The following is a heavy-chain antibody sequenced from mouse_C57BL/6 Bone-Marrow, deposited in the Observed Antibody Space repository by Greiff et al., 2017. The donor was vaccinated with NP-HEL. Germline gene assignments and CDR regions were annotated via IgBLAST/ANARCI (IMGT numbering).Heavy chain of an antibody. V-gene: IGHV1-81*01. Sequence: VKLQQSGAELARPGASVKLSCKASGYTFTSYGISWVKQRTGQGLEWIGEIYPRSGNTYYNEKFKGKATLTADKSSSTAYMELRSLTSEDSAVYFCARSVYGSSYFDYWGQGTTLTVSS. J-gene: IGHJ2*01. CDR1: GYTFTSYG. CDR2: IYPRSGNT. CDR3: ARSVYGSSYFDY. D-gene: IGHD1-1*01.